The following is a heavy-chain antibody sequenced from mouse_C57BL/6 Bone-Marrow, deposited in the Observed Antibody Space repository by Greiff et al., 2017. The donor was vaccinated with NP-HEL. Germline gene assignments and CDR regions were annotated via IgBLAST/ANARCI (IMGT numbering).Heavy chain of an antibody. V-gene: IGHV2-2*01. J-gene: IGHJ1*03. D-gene: IGHD3-1*01. CDR2: IWSGGST. CDR3: ARLGGGAYWYFDV. CDR1: GFSFTSYG. Sequence: VKLMESGPGLVQPSQSLSITCTVSGFSFTSYGVHWVRQSPGKGLEWLGVIWSGGSTDYNAAFISRLSISTDNSKTQVFFKMNSQQADDTAIDYCARLGGGAYWYFDVWGTGTTVTVSS.